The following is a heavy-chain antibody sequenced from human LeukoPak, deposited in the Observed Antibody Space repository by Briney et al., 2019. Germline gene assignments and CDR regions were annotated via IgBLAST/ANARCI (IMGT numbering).Heavy chain of an antibody. V-gene: IGHV3-49*04. D-gene: IGHD1-1*01. J-gene: IGHJ4*02. CDR2: IRRKGSGGTP. CDR1: GFTFGDYD. CDR3: NRGLEPSTGPDY. Sequence: GGSLRLSCTASGFTFGDYDMSWVRQAPGKGLEWIGFIRRKGSGGTPEYAASVKGRFTISRDDSKSLAYLQMNSLKTEDTAVYYCNRGLEPSTGPDYWGQGTLVTVSS.